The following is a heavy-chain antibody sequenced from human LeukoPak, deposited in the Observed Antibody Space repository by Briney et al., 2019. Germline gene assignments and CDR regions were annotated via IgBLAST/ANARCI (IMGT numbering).Heavy chain of an antibody. V-gene: IGHV3-30*18. CDR2: ISYDGSNK. CDR1: GFTFSSCG. CDR3: AKVAVEYYYGSGSFDY. Sequence: GGSLRLSCAASGFTFSSCGMHWVRQAPGKGLEWVAVISYDGSNKYYADSMKGRFTISRDNSKNTLYLQMNSLRAEDTAVYYCAKVAVEYYYGSGSFDYWGQGTLVTVSS. J-gene: IGHJ4*02. D-gene: IGHD3-10*01.